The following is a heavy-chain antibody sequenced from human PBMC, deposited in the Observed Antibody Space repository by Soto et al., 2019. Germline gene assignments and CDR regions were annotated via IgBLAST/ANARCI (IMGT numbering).Heavy chain of an antibody. D-gene: IGHD2-8*02. V-gene: IGHV3-66*01. J-gene: IGHJ3*01. CDR2: FYSGGTT. Sequence: GGSLRLSCAASGFTVSSRHMSWVRQAPGKGLEWVSVFYSGGTTYDADSVKGRFTISGDNSKNMLYLQMNSLRAEDTAVYFCTRGMTGGVSASDVWGQGTMVTVSS. CDR1: GFTVSSRH. CDR3: TRGMTGGVSASDV.